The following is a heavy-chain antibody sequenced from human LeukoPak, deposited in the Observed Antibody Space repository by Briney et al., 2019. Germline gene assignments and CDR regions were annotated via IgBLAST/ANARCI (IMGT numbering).Heavy chain of an antibody. CDR2: IKQDGSEK. Sequence: GGSLRLSCAASGFTFSDYWVDWVRQAPGKGLEWVANIKQDGSEKNYLESVKGRFTISRDNAKNSLYLQMNSLRAEDTAVYYCAREMGSSSSFDYWGQGTLVTVSS. CDR3: AREMGSSSSFDY. CDR1: GFTFSDYW. D-gene: IGHD6-13*01. V-gene: IGHV3-7*01. J-gene: IGHJ4*02.